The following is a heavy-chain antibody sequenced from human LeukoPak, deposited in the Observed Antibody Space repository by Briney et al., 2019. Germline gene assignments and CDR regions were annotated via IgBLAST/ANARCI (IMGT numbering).Heavy chain of an antibody. D-gene: IGHD4-17*01. J-gene: IGHJ6*02. Sequence: ASVKVSCKASGYTFTGYYMHWVRQAPGQGLEWMGWINPNSGGINYAQKFQGRVTMTRDTSISTAYMELSRLRSDDTAVYYCAGRLRGNYYYYYGMDVWGQGTTVTVSS. V-gene: IGHV1-2*02. CDR1: GYTFTGYY. CDR2: INPNSGGI. CDR3: AGRLRGNYYYYYGMDV.